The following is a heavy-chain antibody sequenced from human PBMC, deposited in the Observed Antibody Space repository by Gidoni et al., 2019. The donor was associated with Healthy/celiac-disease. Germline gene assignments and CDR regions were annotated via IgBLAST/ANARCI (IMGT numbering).Heavy chain of an antibody. J-gene: IGHJ4*02. Sequence: QVQLVESGGGVVHPGRSLRLSCAASGFTFSSYAMPWVRQAPGKGLEWVAVISYDGSNKYYADPVKGRFTISRDNSKNTLYLQMNSLRAEDTAVYYCARELWFGELFFWGNSFDYWGQGTLVTVSS. V-gene: IGHV3-30-3*01. CDR1: GFTFSSYA. CDR3: ARELWFGELFFWGNSFDY. CDR2: ISYDGSNK. D-gene: IGHD3-10*01.